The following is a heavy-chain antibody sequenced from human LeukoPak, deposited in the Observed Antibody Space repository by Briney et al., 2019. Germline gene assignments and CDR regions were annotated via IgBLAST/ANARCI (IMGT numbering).Heavy chain of an antibody. Sequence: SETLSLTCTVSGGSISSYYWSWIRQPPGKGLEWIGYIYYSGSTNYNPSLKSRVTISVDTSKNQFSLKLSSVTAADTAVYYCARDLEYCSSTSCYQVFDYWGQGTLVTVSS. CDR1: GGSISSYY. V-gene: IGHV4-59*01. J-gene: IGHJ4*02. CDR2: IYYSGST. CDR3: ARDLEYCSSTSCYQVFDY. D-gene: IGHD2-2*01.